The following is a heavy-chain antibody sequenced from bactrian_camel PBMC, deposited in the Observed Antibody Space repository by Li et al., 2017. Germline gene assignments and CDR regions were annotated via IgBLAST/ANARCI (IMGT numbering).Heavy chain of an antibody. Sequence: DVQLVESGGGSVQAGGSLRLSCAVSGHSDCMGWFRQPPGKEREAVATIYTGGGSAYYVDSVKGRFTISQDGNKNTVNLQMNSLKPEDTAMYYCASQGEIRGGHWCPPIIDYDVVGQGTQVTVS. CDR1: GHSDC. CDR2: IYTGGGSA. D-gene: IGHD5*01. J-gene: IGHJ4*01. V-gene: IGHV3S40*01.